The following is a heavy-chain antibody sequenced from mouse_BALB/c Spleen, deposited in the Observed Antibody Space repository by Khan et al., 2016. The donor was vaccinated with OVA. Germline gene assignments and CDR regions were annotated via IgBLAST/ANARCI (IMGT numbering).Heavy chain of an antibody. V-gene: IGHV5-6-5*01. D-gene: IGHD1-1*01. CDR2: INSGGSI. CDR3: ARGHFCGSGYDYWYFDV. Sequence: EVQLLETGGGLVKPGGSLKLSCAASGFTFSSYAMSWVRQTPEKRLEWVASINSGGSIYYSDSVRGRFTIPRDNDRNILYLQMSSLKSEDTAMYSCARGHFCGSGYDYWYFDVWGAGTTVTVSS. CDR1: GFTFSSYA. J-gene: IGHJ1*01.